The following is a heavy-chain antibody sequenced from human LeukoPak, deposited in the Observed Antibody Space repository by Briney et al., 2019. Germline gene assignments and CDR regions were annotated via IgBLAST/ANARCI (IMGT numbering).Heavy chain of an antibody. D-gene: IGHD6-19*01. J-gene: IGHJ4*02. CDR1: GFTFSSYS. CDR2: ISSSSSYI. V-gene: IGHV3-21*04. Sequence: PGGSLRLSCAASGFTFSSYSMNWVRQAPGKGLEWVSSISSSSSYIYYADSVKGRFTISRDNAKNTLYLQMNSLRAEDTAVYYCAKVYSSGRKLFFDYWGQGTLVTVSS. CDR3: AKVYSSGRKLFFDY.